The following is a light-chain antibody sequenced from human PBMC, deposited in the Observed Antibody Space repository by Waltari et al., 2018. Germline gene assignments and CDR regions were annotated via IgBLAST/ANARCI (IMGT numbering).Light chain of an antibody. V-gene: IGLV3-19*01. J-gene: IGLJ2*01. CDR3: HSRDSNGDVL. CDR2: GKN. CDR1: SLRTSY. Sequence: SSELTQDPAVSVALGQTVKITCHGDSLRTSYASWFQQKAGQAPQLVIYGKNNPPAGIQGLFSDTTSGSRALLIIIGAQAEDEADYYCHSRDSNGDVLIGGGTKVTVV.